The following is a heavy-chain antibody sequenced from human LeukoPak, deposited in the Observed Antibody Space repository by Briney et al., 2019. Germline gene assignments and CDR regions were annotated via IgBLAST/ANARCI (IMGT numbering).Heavy chain of an antibody. CDR1: GGSVSDYY. CDR3: ASRKLGNDY. CDR2: IYHTGST. D-gene: IGHD7-27*01. J-gene: IGHJ4*02. V-gene: IGHV4-59*02. Sequence: PSEALSLTCTISGGSVSDYYWSWIRQSPGKGLEWIGYIYHTGSTSYSPSLKSRVTISADTSQNQFSLKLSSVTAADTAVYYCASRKLGNDYWGQGTLVTVSS.